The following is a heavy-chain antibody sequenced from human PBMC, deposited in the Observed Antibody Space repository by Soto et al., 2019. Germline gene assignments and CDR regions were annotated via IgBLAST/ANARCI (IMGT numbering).Heavy chain of an antibody. D-gene: IGHD2-2*01. J-gene: IGHJ5*02. V-gene: IGHV5-51*01. Sequence: GESLKISCTGVGYSFTSYWIGWVRQMPGKGLEWMGIIYPGDSDTRYSPSFQGQVTISADKSITTAYLQWSSLKASDTAMYYCARGYCTTTICDPWFDPWGQGTLVTVSA. CDR2: IYPGDSDT. CDR3: ARGYCTTTICDPWFDP. CDR1: GYSFTSYW.